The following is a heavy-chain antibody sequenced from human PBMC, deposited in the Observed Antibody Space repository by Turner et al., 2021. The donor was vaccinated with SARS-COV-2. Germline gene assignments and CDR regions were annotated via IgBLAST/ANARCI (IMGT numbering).Heavy chain of an antibody. CDR1: GYSLTELS. V-gene: IGHV1-24*01. CDR3: ATGVAVAGTPSEYYYYYGMDV. CDR2: FDPEDGET. J-gene: IGHJ6*02. Sequence: QVQLVPSGAEVKKPGASVKVSCKVSGYSLTELSMHWVRQAPGKGLEWMGGFDPEDGETIYAQKFQGRVTMTEDTSTDTAYMELSSLRSEDTAVYYCATGVAVAGTPSEYYYYYGMDVWGQGTTVTVSS. D-gene: IGHD6-19*01.